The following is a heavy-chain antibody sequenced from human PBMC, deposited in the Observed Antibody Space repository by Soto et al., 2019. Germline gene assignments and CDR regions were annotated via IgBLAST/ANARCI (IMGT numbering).Heavy chain of an antibody. CDR1: GGSISSIYYY. V-gene: IGHV4-39*01. D-gene: IGHD1-1*01. Sequence: QLQLQESGPGLVKPSETLSLICTVSGGSISSIYYYWAWIRQPPGKGLEWIGNIYSSGGTYYNPSLKSRVTISVDMSKNQISLKLTSVTAADTAVYYCASTGRSTTYHFDFWGQGTLLTVSS. J-gene: IGHJ4*02. CDR2: IYSSGGT. CDR3: ASTGRSTTYHFDF.